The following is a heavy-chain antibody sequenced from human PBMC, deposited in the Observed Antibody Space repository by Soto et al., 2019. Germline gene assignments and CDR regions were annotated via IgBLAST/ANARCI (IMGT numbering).Heavy chain of an antibody. CDR3: ARLWGYCSGGSCFCRY. J-gene: IGHJ1*01. CDR1: GFTFSSYA. CDR2: IGGSGIST. Sequence: EVQLLESGGGLVQPGGSLRLSCAASGFTFSSYAMSWVRQAPGKGLEWVSAIGGSGISTFYADSVKGRFTISRDSSKXXLYMQMKRLRAEDTAVYYCARLWGYCSGGSCFCRYWGQGTLVTVPS. V-gene: IGHV3-23*01. D-gene: IGHD2-15*01.